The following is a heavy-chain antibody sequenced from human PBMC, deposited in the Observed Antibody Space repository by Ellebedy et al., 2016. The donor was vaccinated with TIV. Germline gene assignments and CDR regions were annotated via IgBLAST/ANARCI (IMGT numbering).Heavy chain of an antibody. CDR1: GGSISSYY. D-gene: IGHD1-7*01. CDR2: MYHSGST. J-gene: IGHJ3*02. Sequence: MPSETLSLTCTVSGGSISSYYWSWIRQPPGKGLEWIAPMYHSGSTTYNPSLKSRVSISVDTSKNQFSLKVTSVTAADTAIYFCARGDMTATMAEIWGQGTVVTVSS. CDR3: ARGDMTATMAEI. V-gene: IGHV4-59*01.